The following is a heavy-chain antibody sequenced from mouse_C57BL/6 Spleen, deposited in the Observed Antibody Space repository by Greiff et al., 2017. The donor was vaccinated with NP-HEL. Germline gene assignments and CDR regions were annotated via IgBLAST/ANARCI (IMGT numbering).Heavy chain of an antibody. CDR1: GYTFTDYE. Sequence: QVQLQQSGAELVRPGASVTLSCKASGYTFTDYEMHWVKQTPVQGLEWIGAIDPETGGTAYNQKFKGKAILTADKSSSTAYMELRSLTSEDSAVYYWTRRGAYDYDYAMDYWGQGTSVTVSS. CDR2: IDPETGGT. V-gene: IGHV1-15*01. D-gene: IGHD2-4*01. CDR3: TRRGAYDYDYAMDY. J-gene: IGHJ4*01.